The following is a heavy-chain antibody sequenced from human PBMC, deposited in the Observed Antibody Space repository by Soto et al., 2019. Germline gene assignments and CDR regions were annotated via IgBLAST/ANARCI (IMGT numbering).Heavy chain of an antibody. V-gene: IGHV4-31*03. CDR1: GGSISSGGYY. Sequence: SETLSLTCTVSGGSISSGGYYWSWIRQHPGKGLEWIGYIYYSGSTYYNPSLKSRVTISVDTSKNEFSLKLSSVTAADTAVYYCARGGLDYGDSNGIGNLDYWGQGTLVTVS. CDR2: IYYSGST. CDR3: ARGGLDYGDSNGIGNLDY. D-gene: IGHD4-17*01. J-gene: IGHJ4*02.